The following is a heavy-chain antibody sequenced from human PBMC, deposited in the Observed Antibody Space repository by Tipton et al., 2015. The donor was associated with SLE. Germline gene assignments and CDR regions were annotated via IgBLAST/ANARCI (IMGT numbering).Heavy chain of an antibody. V-gene: IGHV1-3*01. Sequence: QLVQSGPEVKKPGASVKVSCKASGYTFSSFAMHWVRQAPGQGLEWMGWINVVNGNTKNSQRFQGRVTISRDTSASTVYMDLSGLRSEDTAVYYCARGRYYFESSGYFGYWGQGTLVTVS. CDR2: INVVNGNT. CDR1: GYTFSSFA. D-gene: IGHD3-22*01. J-gene: IGHJ4*02. CDR3: ARGRYYFESSGYFGY.